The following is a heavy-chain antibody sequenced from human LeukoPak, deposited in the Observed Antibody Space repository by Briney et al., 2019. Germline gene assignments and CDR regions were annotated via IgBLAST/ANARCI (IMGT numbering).Heavy chain of an antibody. J-gene: IGHJ6*03. CDR1: GGSFSGYY. D-gene: IGHD6-13*01. Sequence: PSETLSLTCAVYGGSFSGYYWSWIRQPPGKGLEWIGEINHSGSTNYNPSLKSRVTISVDTSKNQFSLKLSSVTAADTAVYYCARHTGYSSSWYDSYSYYYYYMDVWGKGTTVTISS. CDR3: ARHTGYSSSWYDSYSYYYYYMDV. V-gene: IGHV4-34*01. CDR2: INHSGST.